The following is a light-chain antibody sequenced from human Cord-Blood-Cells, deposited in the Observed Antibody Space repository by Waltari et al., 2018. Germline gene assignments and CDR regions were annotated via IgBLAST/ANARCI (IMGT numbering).Light chain of an antibody. CDR1: SSDGGSFNL. CDR2: EGS. CDR3: CSYAGSSTYV. Sequence: QSALTQPASVSGSPGQSLTISCTGTSSDGGSFNLVSWYQQHPGKAPKLMIYEGSKRPSGVSNRFSGSKSGNTASLTISGLQAEYEADYYCCSYAGSSTYVFGTGTKVTVL. V-gene: IGLV2-23*01. J-gene: IGLJ1*01.